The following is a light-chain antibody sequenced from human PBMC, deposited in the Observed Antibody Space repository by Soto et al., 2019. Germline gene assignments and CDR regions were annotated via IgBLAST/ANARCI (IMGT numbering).Light chain of an antibody. Sequence: DIQLTQSPSFLSASVGDRVTITCRASQAISSSLAWYQHNPGKAPKLRIYAASTLQNGVPSSFSGSGSGTEFTLTICSLQPEDFANYYCQHLNDYRYTFGQGTQVEIK. J-gene: IGKJ2*01. V-gene: IGKV1-9*01. CDR1: QAISSS. CDR2: AAS. CDR3: QHLNDYRYT.